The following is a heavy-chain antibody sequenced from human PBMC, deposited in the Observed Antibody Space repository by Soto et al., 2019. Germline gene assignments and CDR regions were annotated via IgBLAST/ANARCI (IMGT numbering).Heavy chain of an antibody. D-gene: IGHD1-26*01. V-gene: IGHV3-11*01. Sequence: QGLLVESGGGLVKPGGSLRLSCAASGFTFSDYYMSWIRQAPGKGLEWVSYISSSGTTIYYADSVKGRFAISRDDAKNSLYLQMNSLRAEDTAVYYCATSGLGATTTSDYWGQGTLVTVSS. CDR3: ATSGLGATTTSDY. CDR1: GFTFSDYY. J-gene: IGHJ4*02. CDR2: ISSSGTTI.